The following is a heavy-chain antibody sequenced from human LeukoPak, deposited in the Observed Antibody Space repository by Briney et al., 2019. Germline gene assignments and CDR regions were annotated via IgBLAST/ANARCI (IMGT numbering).Heavy chain of an antibody. CDR1: GFTSSSYG. CDR2: IWYDGSNK. CDR3: ARAPVAGEYYFDY. J-gene: IGHJ4*02. Sequence: GRSLRLSCAASGFTSSSYGMHRVRQAPGKGLEWVAVIWYDGSNKYYADSVKGRFTISRDNSRNTLYLQMNSLRAEDTAVYYCARAPVAGEYYFDYWGQGTLVTVSS. V-gene: IGHV3-33*01. D-gene: IGHD6-19*01.